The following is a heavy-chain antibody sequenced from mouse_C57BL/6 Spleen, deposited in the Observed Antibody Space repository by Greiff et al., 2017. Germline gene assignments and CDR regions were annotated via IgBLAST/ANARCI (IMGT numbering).Heavy chain of an antibody. J-gene: IGHJ2*01. CDR1: GYTFTDYN. V-gene: IGHV1-18*01. CDR2: INPNNGGT. CDR3: ARGGSRNYGSSSLDD. D-gene: IGHD1-1*01. Sequence: EVQLQQSGPELVKPGASVKIPCKASGYTFTDYNMDWVKQSHGKSLEWIGDINPNNGGTIYNQKFKGKATLTVDKSSSTAYMELRSLTSEDTAVYYCARGGSRNYGSSSLDDWGQGTTLTVSS.